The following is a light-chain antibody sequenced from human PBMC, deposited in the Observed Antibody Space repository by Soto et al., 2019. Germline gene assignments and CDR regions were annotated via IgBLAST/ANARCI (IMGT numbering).Light chain of an antibody. CDR3: AAWDDSLVV. V-gene: IGLV1-47*01. CDR1: SSNIGSNY. CDR2: RNN. J-gene: IGLJ2*01. Sequence: QPVLTQPPSASGTPGQRVTISCSGSSSNIGSNYVYWYQQLPGTAPNLLIYRNNQRPSGVPDRFSGSTSGTSASLAISGLRSEDEADYYCAAWDDSLVVFGGGTKLTVL.